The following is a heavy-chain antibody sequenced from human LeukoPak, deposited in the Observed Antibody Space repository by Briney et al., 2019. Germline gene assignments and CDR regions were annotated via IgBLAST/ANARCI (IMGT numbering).Heavy chain of an antibody. CDR3: AKVLSLRRFDWVLYIDH. V-gene: IGHV3-23*01. CDR1: GFTFSIFA. J-gene: IGHJ4*02. Sequence: GGSLRLSCAASGFTFSIFAMSWVRPAPGRGREWVSTLCGSGDSTYYADSVKGRFTISIDNSKNTLYLQMNSLRAEDTAVYYCAKVLSLRRFDWVLYIDHWGQGTLVTVSS. CDR2: LCGSGDST. D-gene: IGHD3-9*01.